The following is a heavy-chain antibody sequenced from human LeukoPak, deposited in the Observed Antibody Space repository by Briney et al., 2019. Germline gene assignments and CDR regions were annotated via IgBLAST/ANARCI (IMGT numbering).Heavy chain of an antibody. J-gene: IGHJ4*02. CDR2: ISANGGDT. Sequence: GGSLRLSCAASGFTLSNFAMGWVRQAPGKGLQWVSLISANGGDTYYADSVKGRFTISTDNSKNTLYLQMNSLRAEDTAVYYCAKASGSGYGKDYFDYWGQGTLVTVSS. D-gene: IGHD1-26*01. CDR1: GFTLSNFA. V-gene: IGHV3-23*01. CDR3: AKASGSGYGKDYFDY.